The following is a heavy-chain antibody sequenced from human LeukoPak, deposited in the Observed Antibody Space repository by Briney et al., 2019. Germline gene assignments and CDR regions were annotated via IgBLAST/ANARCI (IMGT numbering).Heavy chain of an antibody. CDR1: GGSISSSSYY. Sequence: SETLSLTCTVSGGSISSSSYYWGWIRQPPGKGLEWIGSIYYSGSTYYNPSLKSRVTISVDTSKNQFSLKLSSVTAAYTAVYYCAKSVDTGMGPGFEYWGQGTLVTVSS. J-gene: IGHJ4*02. D-gene: IGHD5-18*01. CDR2: IYYSGST. V-gene: IGHV4-39*01. CDR3: AKSVDTGMGPGFEY.